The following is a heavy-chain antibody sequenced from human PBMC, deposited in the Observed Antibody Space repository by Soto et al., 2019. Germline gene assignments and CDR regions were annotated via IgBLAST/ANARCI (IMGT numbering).Heavy chain of an antibody. J-gene: IGHJ5*02. CDR2: IYYSGRT. D-gene: IGHD6-6*01. CDR3: ARGSFSSSSSWFAP. CDR1: GGSISSGGYY. V-gene: IGHV4-31*03. Sequence: PSETLSLTCPVSGGSISSGGYYWSWIRQHPGKGLEWIGYIYYSGRTYYNPSLHSRVSIAVDTTENQFSLKLTSVTAADTSVYYCARGSFSSSSSWFAPWGGGTLVTVSS.